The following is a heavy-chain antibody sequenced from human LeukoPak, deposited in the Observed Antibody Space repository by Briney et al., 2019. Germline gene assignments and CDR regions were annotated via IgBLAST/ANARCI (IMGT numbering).Heavy chain of an antibody. CDR3: ARGLLRNYYFDY. CDR2: ISSSSTI. D-gene: IGHD2-15*01. V-gene: IGHV3-48*02. J-gene: IGHJ4*02. CDR1: GFTFSSYS. Sequence: GGSLRLSCAASGFTFSSYSMNWVRQAPGKGLEWVSYISSSSTIYYADSVKGRFTISRDNAKNSLYLQMNSLRDEDTAVYYCARGLLRNYYFDYWGQGTLVTVSS.